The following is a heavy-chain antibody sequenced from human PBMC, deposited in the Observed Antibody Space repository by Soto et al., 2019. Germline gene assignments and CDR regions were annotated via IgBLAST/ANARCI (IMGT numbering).Heavy chain of an antibody. CDR2: ISGYDGHT. V-gene: IGHV1-18*04. Sequence: QVQLVQSGTEVKKPGASVKVSCKASGYTLTSHDSIWVRQAPGQGLEWMGWISGYDGHTNYAQKFQARVILATDTSTGTTYMELMRLTSDGTAVYFCARVVSGYFDDWGQGTLVTVSS. J-gene: IGHJ4*02. CDR1: GYTLTSHD. CDR3: ARVVSGYFDD.